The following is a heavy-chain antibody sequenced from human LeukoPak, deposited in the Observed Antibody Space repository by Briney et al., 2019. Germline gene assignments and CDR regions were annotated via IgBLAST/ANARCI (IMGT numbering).Heavy chain of an antibody. J-gene: IGHJ4*02. CDR3: TTQRVVTAAIDS. Sequence: GGSLRLSCAASGFICSNYGMSWVRQAPGKGLEWVSSISGGGIATYHADSVKGRFTISRDNSKNTLYLQMNSLRVEDTSIYYCTTQRVVTAAIDSWGQGTLVTVSS. V-gene: IGHV3-23*01. CDR2: ISGGGIAT. CDR1: GFICSNYG. D-gene: IGHD2-21*02.